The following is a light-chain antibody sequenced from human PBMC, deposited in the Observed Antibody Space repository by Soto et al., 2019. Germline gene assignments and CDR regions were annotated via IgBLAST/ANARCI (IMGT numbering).Light chain of an antibody. CDR1: QMLEYSDGNSY. CDR3: MQGTHWPIP. V-gene: IGKV2-30*01. Sequence: VVVTQSHIELAFTLGQPASISSRSRQMLEYSDGNSYLNWCQQRPGQSPRRLIYKVSNRDSGVPDRFSGSGSGTDFTLKISRVEAEDVAVYYCMQGTHWPIPVGQGTRLDIK. CDR2: KVS. J-gene: IGKJ5*01.